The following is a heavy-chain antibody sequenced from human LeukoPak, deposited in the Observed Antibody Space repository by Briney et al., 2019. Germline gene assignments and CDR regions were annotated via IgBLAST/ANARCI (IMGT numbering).Heavy chain of an antibody. D-gene: IGHD6-6*01. V-gene: IGHV3-23*01. CDR2: ISNSGGGT. J-gene: IGHJ4*02. CDR3: AKETSSSFDY. CDR1: GFTFSSYA. Sequence: GGSLRLSCAASGFTFSSYAMNWVRQAPGKGLEWVSGISNSGGGTYYADSVKGRFTISRDNSKNTLYLQMNSLRAEDTAVYYCAKETSSSFDYWGQGTLVTVSS.